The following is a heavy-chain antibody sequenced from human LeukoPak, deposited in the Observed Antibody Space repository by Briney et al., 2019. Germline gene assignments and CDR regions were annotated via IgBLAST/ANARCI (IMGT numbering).Heavy chain of an antibody. Sequence: GGSLRLSGAASAFTFSDYYMAWIRQAPGKGLEWVSYISGANSYANYADSVKGRFTISRDDAKNSLYLQMNSLRAEDTAVYYCARVQAGPIALDYWGQGTLVSVSS. J-gene: IGHJ4*02. D-gene: IGHD3-10*01. CDR3: ARVQAGPIALDY. CDR2: ISGANSYA. CDR1: AFTFSDYY. V-gene: IGHV3-11*05.